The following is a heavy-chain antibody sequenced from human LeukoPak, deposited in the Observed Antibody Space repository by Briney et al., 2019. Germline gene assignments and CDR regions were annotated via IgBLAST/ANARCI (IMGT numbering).Heavy chain of an antibody. D-gene: IGHD3-22*01. CDR2: IYPGDSDT. J-gene: IGHJ4*02. CDR1: GYSFTSYW. CDR3: ARNYYDSSGYYYLDY. V-gene: IGHV5-51*01. Sequence: GESLKISCKGSGYSFTSYWIGWVRQMSGKGLEWMGIIYPGDSDTRYSPSFQGQVTISADKSVSTAYLQWSSLKASDTAMYYCARNYYDSSGYYYLDYWGQGTLVTVSS.